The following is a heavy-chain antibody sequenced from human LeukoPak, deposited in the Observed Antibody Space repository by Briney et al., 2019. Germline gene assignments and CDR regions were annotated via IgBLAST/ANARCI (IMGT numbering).Heavy chain of an antibody. Sequence: GGSLRLSCAASGFTVSNNFMSWVRQAPGKGLELVSLIYSGGTTKYADSVRGRFTISRDNSKNTLYLQMNSLRAEDTAVYHCARDQPVVTPLGYWGQGTLVTVSS. CDR3: ARDQPVVTPLGY. J-gene: IGHJ4*02. V-gene: IGHV3-53*01. CDR1: GFTVSNNF. D-gene: IGHD4-23*01. CDR2: IYSGGTT.